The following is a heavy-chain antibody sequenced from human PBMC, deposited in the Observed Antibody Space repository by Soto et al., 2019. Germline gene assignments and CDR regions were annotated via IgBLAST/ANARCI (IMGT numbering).Heavy chain of an antibody. J-gene: IGHJ4*01. Sequence: HPGGSLRLSCAASGITVSNVWMTWIRQAPGKGLEWVGRIKSKANGSTKENGTSAKDRIIISRDDSKNTMDLQMHALITENTRVYYCVTPRPGSHSYRFWGHGAPVSVSS. CDR3: VTPRPGSHSYRF. V-gene: IGHV3-15*03. CDR1: GITVSNVW. CDR2: IKSKANGSTK. D-gene: IGHD3-16*02.